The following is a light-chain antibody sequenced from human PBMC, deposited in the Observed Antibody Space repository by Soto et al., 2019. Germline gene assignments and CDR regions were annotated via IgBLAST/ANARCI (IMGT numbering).Light chain of an antibody. CDR1: SSNIGTNA. CDR3: AARDDSLNGYV. CDR2: NNN. V-gene: IGLV1-44*01. Sequence: QSVLTQPPSASGTPGQRVTISCSGGSSNIGTNAVNWYQQLPGTAPKLLIYNNNQRPSGVPDRFSGSKSGTSASLAISGLQSEDESDYYCAARDDSLNGYVFGTGTTVTV. J-gene: IGLJ1*01.